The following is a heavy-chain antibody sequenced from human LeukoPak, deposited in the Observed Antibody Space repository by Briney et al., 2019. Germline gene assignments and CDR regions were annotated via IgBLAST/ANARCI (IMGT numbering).Heavy chain of an antibody. V-gene: IGHV4-59*08. CDR1: GGSFSGYY. J-gene: IGHJ4*02. CDR3: ARRGYCSGTNCYIFDY. Sequence: SETLSLTCAVYGGSFSGYYWSWIRQPPGKGLEWIGYIYYSGSTNYNPSFKSRVTISVDTSKNQFSLRLSSVTAADTAVYYCARRGYCSGTNCYIFDYWGQGTLVTVSS. CDR2: IYYSGST. D-gene: IGHD2-2*02.